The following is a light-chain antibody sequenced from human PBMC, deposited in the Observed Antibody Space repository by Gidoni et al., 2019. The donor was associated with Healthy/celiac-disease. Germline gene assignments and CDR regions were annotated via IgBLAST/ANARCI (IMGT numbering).Light chain of an antibody. CDR2: GAS. CDR3: QQYGSSPPWT. CDR1: QSVSSSY. V-gene: IGKV3-20*01. Sequence: IVLTQSQGTLSLSPGEGATLSCRASQSVSSSYLAWYQQKPGQAPRLLIYGASSRATGIPYRFSGSGSGTDFTLTISRLEPEDFAVYYCQQYGSSPPWTFGQGTKVEIK. J-gene: IGKJ1*01.